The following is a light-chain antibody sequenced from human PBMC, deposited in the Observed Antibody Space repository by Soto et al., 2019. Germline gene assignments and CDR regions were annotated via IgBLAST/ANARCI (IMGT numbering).Light chain of an antibody. CDR2: KAS. V-gene: IGKV1-5*03. Sequence: IHMTQSPSTLPASVGDRVTITCRASQSISSWLAWYQQKPQKAPKLLIYKASSLESGVPSRFSVSGSGTEFTLTISSLQPDDFATYYCQQYNSYWTFGQGTKVDI. CDR1: QSISSW. J-gene: IGKJ1*01. CDR3: QQYNSYWT.